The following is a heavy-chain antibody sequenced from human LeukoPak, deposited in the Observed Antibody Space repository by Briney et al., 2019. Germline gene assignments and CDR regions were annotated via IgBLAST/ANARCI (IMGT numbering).Heavy chain of an antibody. CDR2: VYYTGST. CDR3: ARDCSGGSCFSGPFEY. CDR1: GGSISYSTYY. Sequence: SETLSLTCTVSGGSISYSTYYCGWIRQPPGKGLEWIASVYYTGSTYYNPSLKSRVTISVDTSKNQFSLNLRSVTAADTAVYYCARDCSGGSCFSGPFEYWGRGTLLTVSS. D-gene: IGHD2-15*01. V-gene: IGHV4-39*02. J-gene: IGHJ4*02.